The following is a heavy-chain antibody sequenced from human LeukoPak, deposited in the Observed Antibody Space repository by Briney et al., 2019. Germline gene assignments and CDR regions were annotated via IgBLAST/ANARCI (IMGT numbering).Heavy chain of an antibody. CDR2: IKQDGSEK. Sequence: GGPLRFSFEASGFTFSRHWMSWFGKAPGKGLEGVANIKQDGSEKYYVDSVKGRFTISRDNAKNSLYLQMNSLRAEDTAVYFCAREDFWTGYYTGMEFDYWGQGTLVTASS. D-gene: IGHD3/OR15-3a*01. V-gene: IGHV3-7*01. J-gene: IGHJ4*02. CDR3: AREDFWTGYYTGMEFDY. CDR1: GFTFSRHW.